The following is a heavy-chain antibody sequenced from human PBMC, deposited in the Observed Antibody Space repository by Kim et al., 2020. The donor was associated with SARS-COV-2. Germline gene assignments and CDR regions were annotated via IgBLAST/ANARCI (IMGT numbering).Heavy chain of an antibody. J-gene: IGHJ3*02. D-gene: IGHD6-19*01. CDR3: AREESGWYDAFDI. Sequence: YNPSLKSRVIISVDTSKNQFSLKLSSVTAADTAVYYCAREESGWYDAFDIWGQGTMVTVSS. V-gene: IGHV4-31*02.